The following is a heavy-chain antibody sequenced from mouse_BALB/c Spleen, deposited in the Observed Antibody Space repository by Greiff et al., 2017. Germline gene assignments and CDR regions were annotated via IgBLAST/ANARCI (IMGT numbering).Heavy chain of an antibody. D-gene: IGHD1-1*01. J-gene: IGHJ4*01. CDR2: INPSTGYT. V-gene: IGHV1-7*01. CDR1: GYTFTSYW. Sequence: QVQLQQSGAELAKPGASVKMSCKASGYTFTSYWMHWVKQRPGQGLEWIGYINPSTGYTEYNQKFKDKATLTADKSSSTAYMQLSSLTSEDSAVFYCARDYYGSSYVVYAMDYWGQGTSVTVSS. CDR3: ARDYYGSSYVVYAMDY.